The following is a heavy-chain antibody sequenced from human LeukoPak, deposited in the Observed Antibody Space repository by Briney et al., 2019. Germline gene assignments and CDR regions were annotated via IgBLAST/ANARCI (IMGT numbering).Heavy chain of an antibody. J-gene: IGHJ4*02. D-gene: IGHD1-26*01. CDR2: IYYSGST. V-gene: IGHV4-59*08. CDR1: GGSISSYY. Sequence: SETLSLTCTVSGGSISSYYWSWIRQPPGKGLEWIGYIYYSGSTNYNPSLKSRVTISVDTSKNQFSLKLSSVTAADTAVYYCARHSGGSPFDYWGRGTLVTVSS. CDR3: ARHSGGSPFDY.